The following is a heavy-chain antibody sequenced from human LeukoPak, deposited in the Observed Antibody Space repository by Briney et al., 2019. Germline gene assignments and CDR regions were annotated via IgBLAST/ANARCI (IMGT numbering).Heavy chain of an antibody. D-gene: IGHD3-10*01. CDR1: GFTFSSYS. J-gene: IGHJ4*02. V-gene: IGHV3-21*01. CDR2: ISSSSTYI. CDR3: AKVGTGNEYGSGDFDY. Sequence: GGSLRLSCAASGFTFSSYSMNWVRQAPGKGLEWVSAISSSSTYINYVDSVKGRFTISRDNAKSSLYLQMNSLRAEDTAAYYCAKVGTGNEYGSGDFDYWGQGTLVTVSP.